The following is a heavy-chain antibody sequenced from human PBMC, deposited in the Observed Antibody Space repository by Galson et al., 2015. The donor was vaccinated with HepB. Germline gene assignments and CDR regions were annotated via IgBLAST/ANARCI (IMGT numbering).Heavy chain of an antibody. D-gene: IGHD2-2*01. V-gene: IGHV3-23*01. CDR1: GFTFSSYA. J-gene: IGHJ5*02. Sequence: SLRLSCAASGFTFSSYAMSWVRQAPGKGLEWVSAISGSGGSTYYADSVKGRFTISRDNSKNTLYLQMNSLRAEDTAVYYCAKDHEYQLLFEIWFDPWGQGTLVTVSS. CDR2: ISGSGGST. CDR3: AKDHEYQLLFEIWFDP.